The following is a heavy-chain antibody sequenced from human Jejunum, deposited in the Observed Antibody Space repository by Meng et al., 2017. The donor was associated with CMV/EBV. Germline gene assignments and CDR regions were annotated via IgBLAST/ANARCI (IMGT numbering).Heavy chain of an antibody. CDR3: AKDIDADL. CDR1: GFLVNNSA. Sequence: LRLSCAASGFLVNNSAMSWVRQAPGKGLEWVSVIYGGGSSTDYADSVKGRFTISRDNSKNTLYLQMNSLRVEDSALYYCAKDIDADLWGQGTLVTVSS. D-gene: IGHD3-16*02. V-gene: IGHV3-23*03. J-gene: IGHJ5*02. CDR2: IYGGGSST.